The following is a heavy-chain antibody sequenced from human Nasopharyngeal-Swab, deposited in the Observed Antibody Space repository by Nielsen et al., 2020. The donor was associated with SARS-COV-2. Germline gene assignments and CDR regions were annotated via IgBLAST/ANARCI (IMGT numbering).Heavy chain of an antibody. CDR1: GFTFSSYG. Sequence: GGSLRLSCAASGFTFSSYGMHWVRQAPGKGLEWVANIKQDGSEKYYVDSVKGRFTISRDNAKNSLYLQMNSLRAEDTAVYYCARDRGVVPAAIGVGLDPWGQGTLVTVSS. J-gene: IGHJ5*02. CDR3: ARDRGVVPAAIGVGLDP. V-gene: IGHV3-7*05. D-gene: IGHD2-2*02. CDR2: IKQDGSEK.